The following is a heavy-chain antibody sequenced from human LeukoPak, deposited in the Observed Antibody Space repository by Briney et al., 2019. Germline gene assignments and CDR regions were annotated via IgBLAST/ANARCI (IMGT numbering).Heavy chain of an antibody. D-gene: IGHD6-6*01. CDR3: ARHGSIGARQNWFDP. V-gene: IGHV5-51*01. CDR2: IFPDDSDT. CDR1: GYRFTSYW. J-gene: IGHJ5*02. Sequence: GESLKISCKASGYRFTSYWIGWVRQMPGKGLEWMGIIFPDDSDTRYSPPFQGQVTISADKSINTAYLQWSSLKASDTAMYYCARHGSIGARQNWFDPWGQGTLVTVSS.